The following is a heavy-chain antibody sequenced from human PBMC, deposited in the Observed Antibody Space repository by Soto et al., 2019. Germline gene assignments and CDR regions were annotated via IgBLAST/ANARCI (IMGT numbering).Heavy chain of an antibody. CDR1: GYSFSCYW. Sequence: WESLTISGKSSGYSFSCYWITWVRQKPGKGLEWMGRIDPSDSQTYYSPSFRGHVTISVTKSITTVFLQWSSLRASDTAMYYCARQIYDSDTGPNFQYYFDSWGQGAPVTVSS. CDR3: ARQIYDSDTGPNFQYYFDS. D-gene: IGHD3-22*01. V-gene: IGHV5-10-1*01. CDR2: IDPSDSQT. J-gene: IGHJ4*02.